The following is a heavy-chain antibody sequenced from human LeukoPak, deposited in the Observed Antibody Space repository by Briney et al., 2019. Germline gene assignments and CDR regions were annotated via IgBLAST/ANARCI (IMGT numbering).Heavy chain of an antibody. CDR3: ARGRLRAYTFDY. V-gene: IGHV3-21*01. J-gene: IGHJ4*02. D-gene: IGHD1-26*01. CDR1: GFTFSSYS. Sequence: PGGSLRLSCAASGFTFSSYSMNWVRQAPGKGLEWVSSISSSSSYIYYADSVKGRFTISRDNAKNSLYLQMNSLRAEDTAVYYCARGRLRAYTFDYWGQGTLVTVSS. CDR2: ISSSSSYI.